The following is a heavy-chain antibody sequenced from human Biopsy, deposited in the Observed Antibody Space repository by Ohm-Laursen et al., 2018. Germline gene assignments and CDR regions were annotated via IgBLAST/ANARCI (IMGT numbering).Heavy chain of an antibody. CDR2: IYSGDST. CDR3: ARGPGKLWSGYYT. Sequence: GSLRLSCAASGFVVSGTQMSWVRQAPRKGLEWVSVIYSGDSTYYADSVKGRFTISRDIPRNTLYLQMNSLRAEDTAVYYCARGPGKLWSGYYTWGQGSLVSVSS. CDR1: GFVVSGTQ. V-gene: IGHV3-53*01. D-gene: IGHD3-3*01. J-gene: IGHJ5*02.